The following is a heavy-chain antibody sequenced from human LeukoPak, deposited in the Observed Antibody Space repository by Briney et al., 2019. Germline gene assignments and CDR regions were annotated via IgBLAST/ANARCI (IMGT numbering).Heavy chain of an antibody. V-gene: IGHV3-23*01. Sequence: PGGSLRLSCAASGFTFSSYAMSWVRQAPGKGLEWVSAISGSGGSTYYADSVKGRFTISRDNSKNTLNLQMNSLRAEDTAVYYCAKDRGSSGSYYTFDYWGQGTLVTVSS. J-gene: IGHJ4*02. CDR1: GFTFSSYA. D-gene: IGHD3-10*01. CDR2: ISGSGGST. CDR3: AKDRGSSGSYYTFDY.